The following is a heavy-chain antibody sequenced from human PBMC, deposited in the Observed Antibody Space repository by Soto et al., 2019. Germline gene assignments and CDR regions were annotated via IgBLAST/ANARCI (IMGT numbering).Heavy chain of an antibody. J-gene: IGHJ4*02. CDR1: GDSISSGFY. V-gene: IGHV4-31*03. CDR2: IDHSGRT. D-gene: IGHD1-26*01. CDR3: VREVGMGGWDVDH. Sequence: QVQLQESGPGLVKPSETLSLTCTVSGDSISSGFYWNWGRQQPAKGLQWIGYIDHSGRTYYNPSRTSRVKMSLDTSKQELSVKLHSVTAADTAVYFCVREVGMGGWDVDHWGRGTQVAVNS.